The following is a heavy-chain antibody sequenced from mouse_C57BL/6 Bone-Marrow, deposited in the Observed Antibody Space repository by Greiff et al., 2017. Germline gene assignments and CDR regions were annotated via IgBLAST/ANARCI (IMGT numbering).Heavy chain of an antibody. J-gene: IGHJ4*01. CDR1: GYAFSSSW. D-gene: IGHD2-4*01. V-gene: IGHV1-82*01. CDR2: IYPGDGDT. Sequence: QVQLQQSGPELVKPGASVKISCKASGYAFSSSWMNWVKQRPGKGLEWIGRIYPGDGDTNYNGKFKGKATLTADKSSSTAYMQLSSLTSEDSAVYYCARSGDYDENYYAMDYWGQGTSVTVSS. CDR3: ARSGDYDENYYAMDY.